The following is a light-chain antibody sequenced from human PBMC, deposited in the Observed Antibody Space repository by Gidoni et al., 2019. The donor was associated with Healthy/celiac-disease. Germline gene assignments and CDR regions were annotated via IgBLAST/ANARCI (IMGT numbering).Light chain of an antibody. CDR1: SSDVGGYNY. J-gene: IGLJ2*01. CDR3: SSYTSSSTPVV. CDR2: EVS. Sequence: QSALTQPASVSGSPGQPITISCTGTSSDVGGYNYVSWYQQHPGKAPKLMIYEVSNRPSGVSNRFSGSKSGNTASLTISGLQAEDEADYYCSSYTSSSTPVVFGGGTKLTVL. V-gene: IGLV2-14*01.